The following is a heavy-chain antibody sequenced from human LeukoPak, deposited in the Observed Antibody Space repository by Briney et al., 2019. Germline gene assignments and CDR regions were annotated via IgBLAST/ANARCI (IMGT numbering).Heavy chain of an antibody. CDR2: ISAYNGNT. CDR3: ARGRGYCSGGSCSYFDY. D-gene: IGHD2-15*01. J-gene: IGHJ4*02. Sequence: ASVKVSCKASGYTFTSYGISWVRQAPGQGLEWMGWISAYNGNTNSAQKLQGRVTMTTDTSTSTAYMELRSLRSDDTAVYYCARGRGYCSGGSCSYFDYWGQGTLVTVSS. CDR1: GYTFTSYG. V-gene: IGHV1-18*01.